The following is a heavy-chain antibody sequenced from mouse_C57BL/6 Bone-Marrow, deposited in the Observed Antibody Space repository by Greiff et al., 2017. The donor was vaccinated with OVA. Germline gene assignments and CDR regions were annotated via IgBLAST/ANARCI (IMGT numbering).Heavy chain of an antibody. CDR3: ARIVLRYSFYFDY. D-gene: IGHD1-1*01. V-gene: IGHV1-26*01. CDR1: GYTFTDYY. J-gene: IGHJ2*01. CDR2: INPNNGGT. Sequence: EVQLQQSGPELVKPGASVKISCKASGYTFTDYYMNWVKQSHGKSLEWIGDINPNNGGTSYNQKFKGKATLTVDKSSSTAYMELRSLTSEDSAVYYCARIVLRYSFYFDYWGQGTTLTVSS.